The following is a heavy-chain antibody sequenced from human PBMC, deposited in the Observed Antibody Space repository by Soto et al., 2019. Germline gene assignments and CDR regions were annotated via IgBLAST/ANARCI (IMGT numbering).Heavy chain of an antibody. CDR2: ISYDGSNK. Sequence: QVQLVESGGGVVQPGRSLRLSCAASGCTFSSYGMHWVRQAPGKGLEWVAVISYDGSNKYYADSVKGRFTISRDNSKNTLYLQMNSLRAEDTAVYYCAKDLLPGYFDYWGQGTLVTVSS. CDR3: AKDLLPGYFDY. J-gene: IGHJ4*02. V-gene: IGHV3-30*18. CDR1: GCTFSSYG.